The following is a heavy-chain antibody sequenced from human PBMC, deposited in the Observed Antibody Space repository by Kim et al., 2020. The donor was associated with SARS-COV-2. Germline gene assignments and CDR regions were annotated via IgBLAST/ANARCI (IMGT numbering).Heavy chain of an antibody. J-gene: IGHJ4*02. CDR1: GFTFSSYS. CDR2: ISSSSSYI. Sequence: GGSLRLSCAASGFTFSSYSMNWVRQAPGKGLEWVSSISSSSSYIYYADSVKGRFTISRDNAKNSLYLQMNSLRAEDTAVYYCARDVDTAMVHYFDYWGQGTLVTVSS. D-gene: IGHD5-18*01. V-gene: IGHV3-21*01. CDR3: ARDVDTAMVHYFDY.